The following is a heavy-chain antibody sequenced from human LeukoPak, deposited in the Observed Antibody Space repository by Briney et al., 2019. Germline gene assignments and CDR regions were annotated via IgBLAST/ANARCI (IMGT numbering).Heavy chain of an antibody. CDR3: AKYFASGSYYKLPH. CDR1: GFTFSSYA. Sequence: PGGSLRLSCAASGFTFSSYAMSWVRQAPGKGLEWVSTISGSGAYTYYADSVKGRFTISRDNSKNTLYLQMNSLRAEDTAVYYCAKYFASGSYYKLPHWGQGPLVTVSS. V-gene: IGHV3-23*01. J-gene: IGHJ1*01. D-gene: IGHD3-10*01. CDR2: ISGSGAYT.